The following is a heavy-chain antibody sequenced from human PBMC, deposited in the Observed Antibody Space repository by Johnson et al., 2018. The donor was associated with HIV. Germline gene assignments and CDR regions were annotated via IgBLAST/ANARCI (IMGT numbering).Heavy chain of an antibody. D-gene: IGHD6-13*01. CDR1: GFTFTFYW. Sequence: VQLVESGGGLVQPGGSLRLSCAASGFTFTFYWMSWVLQSPGKVLEWVANIKKDGSQKYYVDSMKGRFTIPRDNAKNSLYLQMGSLRTEDMAVYHCARARYTSDWYLYDAFDLWGQGTMVTVSS. V-gene: IGHV3-7*02. CDR2: IKKDGSQK. CDR3: ARARYTSDWYLYDAFDL. J-gene: IGHJ3*01.